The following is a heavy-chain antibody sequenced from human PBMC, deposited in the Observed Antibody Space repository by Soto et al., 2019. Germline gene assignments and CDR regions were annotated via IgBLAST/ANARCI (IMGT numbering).Heavy chain of an antibody. Sequence: QVQLQESGPGLVKPSETLSLTCTVSGGSVISGSYYWSWIRQPPGKGLEWVGSISDTGSGDYNPSLKSRVTISVHTSKRQFSLGLNSVAAADTAVYYCARAHSGYDPLGMDVWGQGTTVTVSS. CDR2: ISDTGSG. V-gene: IGHV4-61*01. CDR1: GGSVISGSYY. J-gene: IGHJ6*02. D-gene: IGHD5-12*01. CDR3: ARAHSGYDPLGMDV.